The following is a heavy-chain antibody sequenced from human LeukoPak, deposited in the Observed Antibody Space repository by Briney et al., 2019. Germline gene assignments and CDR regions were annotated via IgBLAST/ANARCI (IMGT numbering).Heavy chain of an antibody. D-gene: IGHD1-26*01. Sequence: ASVKVSCRASGYTFTGYYMHWVRQAPGQGREWMGWINPNSGVTNYAQKFQGRVTMTKDTSISTAYMELSRLRSDDTAVYYWAGGDTSGSYHNYYYYYGMDVWGQGTTVTVSS. CDR1: GYTFTGYY. CDR2: INPNSGVT. V-gene: IGHV1-2*02. CDR3: AGGDTSGSYHNYYYYYGMDV. J-gene: IGHJ6*02.